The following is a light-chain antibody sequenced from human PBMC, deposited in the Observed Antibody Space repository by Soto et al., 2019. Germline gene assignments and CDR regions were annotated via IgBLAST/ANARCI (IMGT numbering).Light chain of an antibody. Sequence: EIVLTHSRATLSVSPMVRVRLXCRASQSISGTVAWYQQKPGQAPRLLIHGASTRAPGFPARFSGSGSGTDFTLTISSLQSEDFAVYYCQQYNDWPWTFGQGTKV. CDR2: GAS. CDR1: QSISGT. CDR3: QQYNDWPWT. V-gene: IGKV3-15*01. J-gene: IGKJ1*01.